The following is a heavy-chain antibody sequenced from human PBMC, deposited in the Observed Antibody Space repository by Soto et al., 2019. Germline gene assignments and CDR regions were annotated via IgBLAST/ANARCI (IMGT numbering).Heavy chain of an antibody. D-gene: IGHD3-22*01. Sequence: GGSLRLSCAASGFTFSSYWMHWVRQGPGNGLVWVSHINSDGSSTTYADSVKGRFTISRDNAKNTLYLQMNSLRAEDTAVYYCARIGFDYSDSSDLQYGMDVWGQGTTVTVSS. CDR2: INSDGSST. V-gene: IGHV3-74*01. CDR1: GFTFSSYW. CDR3: ARIGFDYSDSSDLQYGMDV. J-gene: IGHJ6*02.